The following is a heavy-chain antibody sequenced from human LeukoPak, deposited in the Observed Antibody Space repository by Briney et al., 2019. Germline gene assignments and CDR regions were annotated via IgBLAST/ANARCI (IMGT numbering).Heavy chain of an antibody. J-gene: IGHJ4*02. CDR1: GFTFSSYG. Sequence: GGSLRLSCAASGFTFSSYGMHWVRQAPGKGLEWGAIIWYDGSNKYYADSVKGRFTVSKDNSKNTLYLQMNSLRAEDTAVYYCATDQYHLPDYWGQGTLVTVSS. CDR3: ATDQYHLPDY. CDR2: IWYDGSNK. V-gene: IGHV3-33*01. D-gene: IGHD4-11*01.